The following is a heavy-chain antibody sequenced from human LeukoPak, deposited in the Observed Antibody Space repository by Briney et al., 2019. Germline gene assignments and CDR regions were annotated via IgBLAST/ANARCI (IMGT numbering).Heavy chain of an antibody. CDR1: GGSISSSSYY. Sequence: SETLSLTCTVSGGSISSSSYYWGWIRQPPGKGLEWIGSIYYSGSTYYNPSLKSRVTISVDTSKNQFSLKLSSVTAADTAVYYCARIYYDFWSGYGKYYFDYWGQGTLVTVPS. J-gene: IGHJ4*02. CDR3: ARIYYDFWSGYGKYYFDY. CDR2: IYYSGST. D-gene: IGHD3-3*01. V-gene: IGHV4-39*01.